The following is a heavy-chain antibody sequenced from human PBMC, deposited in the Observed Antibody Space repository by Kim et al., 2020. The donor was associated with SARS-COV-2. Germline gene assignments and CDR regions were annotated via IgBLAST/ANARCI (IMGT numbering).Heavy chain of an antibody. D-gene: IGHD3-22*01. CDR1: GFTFSSYA. CDR2: IYSGGSST. V-gene: IGHV3-23*03. Sequence: GGSLRLSCAASGFTFSSYAMSWVRQAPGKGLEWVSVIYSGGSSTYYADSVKGRFTISRDNSKNTLYLQMNSLRAEDTAVYYCATYYYDSSGYYYAIDYWGQGTLVTVSS. J-gene: IGHJ4*02. CDR3: ATYYYDSSGYYYAIDY.